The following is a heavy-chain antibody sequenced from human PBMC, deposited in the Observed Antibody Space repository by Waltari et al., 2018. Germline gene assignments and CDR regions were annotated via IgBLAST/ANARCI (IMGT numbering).Heavy chain of an antibody. CDR3: VRGGAGYYGSGTLGY. V-gene: IGHV1-2*06. CDR2: INPNRGGT. CDR1: GYTFTGYY. Sequence: QVQLVQSGAEVKKPGASVKVSCKASGYTFTGYYMHWVRQAPGQGLEWMGRINPNRGGTNYAQKFQGRVTMTRDTSKNQLSLNLTSVTAADTAVYYCVRGGAGYYGSGTLGYWGQGTLVTVSS. D-gene: IGHD3-10*01. J-gene: IGHJ4*02.